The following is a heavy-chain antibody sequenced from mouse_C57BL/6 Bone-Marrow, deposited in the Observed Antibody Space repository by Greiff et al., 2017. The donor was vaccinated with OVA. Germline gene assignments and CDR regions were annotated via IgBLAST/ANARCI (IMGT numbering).Heavy chain of an antibody. CDR2: ISSGGSYT. J-gene: IGHJ3*01. CDR1: GFTFSSYG. V-gene: IGHV5-6*01. CDR3: AGDSSGSAWFAY. Sequence: EVQLVESGGDLVKPGGSLKLSCAASGFTFSSYGMSWVRQTPDKRLEWVATISSGGSYTYYPDSVKGRFTISRDNAKNTLYLQMSSLKSEDTAMYYCAGDSSGSAWFAYWGQGTLVTVSA. D-gene: IGHD3-2*02.